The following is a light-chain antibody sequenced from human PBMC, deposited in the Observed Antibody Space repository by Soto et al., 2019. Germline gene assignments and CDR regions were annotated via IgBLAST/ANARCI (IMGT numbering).Light chain of an antibody. Sequence: QSVLTQPASVSGSPGQSITISCTGKSSDVGGYNYVSWYQQHPGKAPKLMIFDVSNRPSGVSNRFSGSKSGNTASLTISGLQAEDEADYYCSSYTSSSTPYVFGTGTKVTVL. J-gene: IGLJ1*01. CDR3: SSYTSSSTPYV. CDR1: SSDVGGYNY. CDR2: DVS. V-gene: IGLV2-14*01.